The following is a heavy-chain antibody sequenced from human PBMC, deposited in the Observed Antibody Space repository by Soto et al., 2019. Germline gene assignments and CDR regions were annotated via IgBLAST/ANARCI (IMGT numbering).Heavy chain of an antibody. D-gene: IGHD6-6*01. CDR1: GFTFSSYA. V-gene: IGHV3-30-3*01. J-gene: IGHJ4*02. CDR3: ARGPSARYFDY. CDR2: ISYDGSNK. Sequence: QVQLVESGGGVVQPGRSLRLSCAASGFTFSSYAMHWVRQAPGKGLEWVAVISYDGSNKYYADSVKGRFTISRDNSKNTLYLQMNSLSAEDTAVYYCARGPSARYFDYWGQGTLVTVSS.